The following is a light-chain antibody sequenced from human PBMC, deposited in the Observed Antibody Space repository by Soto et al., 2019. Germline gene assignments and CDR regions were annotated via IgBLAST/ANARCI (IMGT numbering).Light chain of an antibody. CDR2: EVS. V-gene: IGLV2-14*01. CDR1: SSDVGGYDY. CDR3: SSYTSSNTLYV. J-gene: IGLJ1*01. Sequence: QSALTQPASVSGSPGQSITISCTGTSSDVGGYDYVSWYQQHPDKAPKLMIYEVSNRPSGVSSRFSGSKSGNTASLTISGLQAEDEADYYYSSYTSSNTLYVFGTGTQLTVL.